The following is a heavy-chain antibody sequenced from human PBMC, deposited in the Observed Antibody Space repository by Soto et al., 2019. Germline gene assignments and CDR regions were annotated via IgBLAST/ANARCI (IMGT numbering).Heavy chain of an antibody. CDR2: LSAYNGNT. CDR1: GYTFTSYG. CDR3: ARVRYAAVAGRYYYGMDV. J-gene: IGHJ6*02. D-gene: IGHD6-19*01. Sequence: QVQLVQSGAEVKKPGASVKVSCKASGYTFTSYGISWVRQAPGQGLEWMGWLSAYNGNTNYAQKLQGRVTMTTDTSTSTAYMELRSLRSADTAVYYCARVRYAAVAGRYYYGMDVWGQGTTVTVSS. V-gene: IGHV1-18*01.